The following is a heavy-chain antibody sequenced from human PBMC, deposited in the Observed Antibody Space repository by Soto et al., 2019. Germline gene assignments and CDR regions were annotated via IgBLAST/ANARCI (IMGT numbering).Heavy chain of an antibody. Sequence: QLQLQESDPGLVKPSQTLSLTCTVSGRSISSVNYYWSWIRQPPGKGLEWIGYIYYSGSTYYNPSLRSRVTISVDTSKNQLSLKLSSVTAADTAVYYCARYGSGECNRGSCYSPFDYWGQGTLVTVSS. D-gene: IGHD2-15*01. CDR1: GRSISSVNYY. CDR2: IYYSGST. J-gene: IGHJ4*02. V-gene: IGHV4-30-4*01. CDR3: ARYGSGECNRGSCYSPFDY.